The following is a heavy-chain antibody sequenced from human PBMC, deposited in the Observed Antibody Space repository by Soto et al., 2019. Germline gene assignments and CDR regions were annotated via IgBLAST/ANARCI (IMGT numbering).Heavy chain of an antibody. D-gene: IGHD2-15*01. CDR1: GGSISSYY. V-gene: IGHV4-39*01. CDR3: ARSMVVAATTYYYYGMDV. Sequence: PSETLSLTCTVSGGSISSYYWGWIRQSPGKGLEWIGSIYYSGSTYYNPSLKSRVTISVDTSKNQFSLKLSSVTAADTAVYYCARSMVVAATTYYYYGMDVWGQGTTVTVSS. CDR2: IYYSGST. J-gene: IGHJ6*02.